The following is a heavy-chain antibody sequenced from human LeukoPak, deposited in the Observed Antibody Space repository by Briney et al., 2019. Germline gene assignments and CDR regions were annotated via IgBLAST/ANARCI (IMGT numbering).Heavy chain of an antibody. CDR3: AKGGNLAAAGRFYYYMDV. D-gene: IGHD6-13*01. V-gene: IGHV3-43*01. CDR1: GFTFDDYT. Sequence: GGSLRLSCAASGFTFDDYTMHWVRQAPGKGLEWVSLISWDGGSTYYADSVKGRFTISRDNSKNSLYLQMNSLRTEDTALYYRAKGGNLAAAGRFYYYMDVWGKGTTVTVSS. J-gene: IGHJ6*03. CDR2: ISWDGGST.